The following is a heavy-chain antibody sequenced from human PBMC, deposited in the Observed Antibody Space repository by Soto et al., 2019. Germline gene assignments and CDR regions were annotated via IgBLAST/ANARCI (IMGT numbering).Heavy chain of an antibody. CDR1: GFTFSSYW. Sequence: PGGSLRLSCAASGFTFSSYWMSWVRQAPGKGLEWVANIKQDGSEKHYVDSVKGRFTISRDNAKNSLYLQMNSLRAEDTAVYYCASGGDYTERHNWFDPWGQGTLVTVSS. CDR3: ASGGDYTERHNWFDP. J-gene: IGHJ5*02. V-gene: IGHV3-7*01. CDR2: IKQDGSEK. D-gene: IGHD4-17*01.